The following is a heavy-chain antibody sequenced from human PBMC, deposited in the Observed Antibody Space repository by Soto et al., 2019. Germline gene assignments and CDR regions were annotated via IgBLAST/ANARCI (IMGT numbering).Heavy chain of an antibody. J-gene: IGHJ2*01. D-gene: IGHD4-17*01. V-gene: IGHV1-3*01. CDR2: INAGNGNT. CDR1: GYTFTSYA. Sequence: QVQLVQSGAEVKKPGASVKVSCKASGYTFTSYAMHWVRQAPGQRLEWMGWINAGNGNTKYSQKFQGRVTITRDTSASTAYMELSSLRSEDTAVYYCARFDDYYWYFDLWGRGTLVTVSS. CDR3: ARFDDYYWYFDL.